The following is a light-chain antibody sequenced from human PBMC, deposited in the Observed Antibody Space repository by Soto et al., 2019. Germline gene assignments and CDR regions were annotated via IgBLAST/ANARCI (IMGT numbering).Light chain of an antibody. CDR1: QSISNH. Sequence: DIQMTQSPSSLSASVEDRVIITCRASQSISNHLNWYQQKPGKPPKLLIYTASSLQSGAPSRFSGSGSGTDFTLTISSLQPEDFAIYYCQQSYSSPITFGQGTRLEIK. J-gene: IGKJ5*01. CDR2: TAS. CDR3: QQSYSSPIT. V-gene: IGKV1-39*01.